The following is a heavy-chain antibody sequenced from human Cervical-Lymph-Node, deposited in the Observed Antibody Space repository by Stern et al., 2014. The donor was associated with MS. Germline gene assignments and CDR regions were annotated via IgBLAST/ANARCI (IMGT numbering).Heavy chain of an antibody. J-gene: IGHJ6*02. CDR3: ARGELKEGLVRGMDV. Sequence: QVQLVQSGAELKKPGSSVKVPCKASGGPFSSYAISWVRQAPGQGLEWMGGIIPNFGTANYAQKFQVRVTITADESTSTAYMELSSLRSEDAAVYYCARGELKEGLVRGMDVWGQGTTVTVSS. D-gene: IGHD1-26*01. CDR1: GGPFSSYA. V-gene: IGHV1-69*01. CDR2: IIPNFGTA.